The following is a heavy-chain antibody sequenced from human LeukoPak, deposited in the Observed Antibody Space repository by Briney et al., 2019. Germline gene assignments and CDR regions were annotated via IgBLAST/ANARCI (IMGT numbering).Heavy chain of an antibody. Sequence: SETLSLTCTVSGGSISSGGYYWSWIRQHPGKGLEWIGYIYSSGSTYYSPSLKSQLTISLDTSKNQFSLKLSSVTAADTAVYYCARTDSSGYYGNYWGQGTLVTVSS. J-gene: IGHJ4*02. CDR3: ARTDSSGYYGNY. CDR2: IYSSGST. V-gene: IGHV4-31*01. CDR1: GGSISSGGYY. D-gene: IGHD3-22*01.